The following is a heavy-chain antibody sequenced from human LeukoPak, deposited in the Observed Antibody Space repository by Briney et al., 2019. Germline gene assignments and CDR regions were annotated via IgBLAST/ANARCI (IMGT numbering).Heavy chain of an antibody. V-gene: IGHV3-23*01. CDR1: GFTFSSYA. CDR3: AKDGRLVTIPYYYYGMDV. Sequence: PGGSLRLSCAASGFTFSSYAMSWVRQAPGKGLEWVSAISGSGGSTYYADSVKGRFTISRDNSKNTLYLQMNSLRAEDTAVYYCAKDGRLVTIPYYYYGMDVWGQGTTVTVSS. J-gene: IGHJ6*02. D-gene: IGHD2-15*01. CDR2: ISGSGGST.